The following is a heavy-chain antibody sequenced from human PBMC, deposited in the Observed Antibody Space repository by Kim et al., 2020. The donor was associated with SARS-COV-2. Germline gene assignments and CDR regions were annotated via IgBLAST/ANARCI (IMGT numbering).Heavy chain of an antibody. V-gene: IGHV4-39*02. CDR2: IYYTGDT. D-gene: IGHD6-6*01. Sequence: SETLSLTCTVFGGSVSSSNYYWGWIRQPPGKGLEWIGNIYYTGDTYYNPSLKSRVTISVDTSKNHFSLKLSSLTAADTAVYYCARLEYSSSSRLFDPWCQGTLVTVSS. CDR3: ARLEYSSSSRLFDP. CDR1: GGSVSSSNYY. J-gene: IGHJ5*02.